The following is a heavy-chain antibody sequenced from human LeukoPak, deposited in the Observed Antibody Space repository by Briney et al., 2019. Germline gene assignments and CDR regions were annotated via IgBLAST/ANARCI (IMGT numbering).Heavy chain of an antibody. Sequence: GGSLRLSCAASGFTFSDYYMNWIRQAPGKGLEWVSYISNSGSTIQYADSVKGRFTVSRDNGKNSLLLQMNSLRAEDTALYYCARGYSRAAFDIWGQGTVVAVSS. CDR1: GFTFSDYY. J-gene: IGHJ3*02. CDR3: ARGYSRAAFDI. CDR2: ISNSGSTI. D-gene: IGHD2-15*01. V-gene: IGHV3-11*04.